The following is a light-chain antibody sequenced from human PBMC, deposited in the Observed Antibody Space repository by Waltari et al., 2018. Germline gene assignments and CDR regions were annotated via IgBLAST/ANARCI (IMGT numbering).Light chain of an antibody. Sequence: DIVVTQSPDSLSECLGERATINCKSSQSVLYRSSNKNFLAWYQQKPGQPPKLLIYWASTRESGVPDRFSGSGSGTDFTLTISSLQAEDVAVYYCQQYYSTIFTFGPGTKVDIK. CDR1: QSVLYRSSNKNF. CDR3: QQYYSTIFT. CDR2: WAS. J-gene: IGKJ3*01. V-gene: IGKV4-1*01.